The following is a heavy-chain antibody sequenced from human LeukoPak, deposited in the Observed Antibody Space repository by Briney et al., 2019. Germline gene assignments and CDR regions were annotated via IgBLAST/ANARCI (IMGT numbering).Heavy chain of an antibody. CDR2: ISSSGSST. Sequence: GGSLRLSCAASGFAFSGYRMSWVRQAPGKGLEWVSGISSSGSSTYYADSVKGRFTISRDNSKNTLYLQMNSPRGEDTAIYFCSKGPEYRSSWKVFHIWGQGTLVTVSS. CDR1: GFAFSGYR. CDR3: SKGPEYRSSWKVFHI. V-gene: IGHV3-23*01. D-gene: IGHD6-6*01. J-gene: IGHJ4*02.